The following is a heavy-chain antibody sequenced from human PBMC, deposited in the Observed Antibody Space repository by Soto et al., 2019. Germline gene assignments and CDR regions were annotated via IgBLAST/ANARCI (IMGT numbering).Heavy chain of an antibody. CDR1: GFTFSSYA. CDR2: ISYEGSNK. Sequence: PGGSLRLSCAASGFTFSSYAMHWVRQAPGKGLEWVAVISYEGSNKYYADSVKGRFTISRDNSKNTLYLQMNSLRAEDTAVYYCARVIYSSGYRTPCDYYYYYGMDVWGQGTTVTVSS. D-gene: IGHD6-19*01. V-gene: IGHV3-30-3*01. CDR3: ARVIYSSGYRTPCDYYYYYGMDV. J-gene: IGHJ6*02.